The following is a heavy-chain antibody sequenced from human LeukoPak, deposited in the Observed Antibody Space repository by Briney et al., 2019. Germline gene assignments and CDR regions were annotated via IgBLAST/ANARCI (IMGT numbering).Heavy chain of an antibody. CDR3: ARDHRERDWNKLIPASFDP. V-gene: IGHV4-39*07. CDR1: GASISSNNHY. D-gene: IGHD1/OR15-1a*01. Sequence: SETLSLTCTVSGASISSNNHYWGWLRQAPGKGLEWIGTIYYSGSTYYHPSAKSRVNISVDTSKNQFYLTLSSVNAADTAVYYCARDHRERDWNKLIPASFDPWGQGTLVTVSS. CDR2: IYYSGST. J-gene: IGHJ5*02.